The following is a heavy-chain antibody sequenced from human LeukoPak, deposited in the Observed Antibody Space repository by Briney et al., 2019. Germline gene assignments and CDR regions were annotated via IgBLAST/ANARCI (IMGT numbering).Heavy chain of an antibody. Sequence: GGSLRLSCAASGFTFSSYGMHGVRQAPGKGLEWVAFIRYDGSNKYYADSVKGRFTISRDNSKNTLYLQMNSLRAEDTAVYYCAKDYSKTSYYGSGTYYRPNWFDPWGRGTLVTVSS. D-gene: IGHD3-10*01. V-gene: IGHV3-30*02. J-gene: IGHJ5*02. CDR1: GFTFSSYG. CDR3: AKDYSKTSYYGSGTYYRPNWFDP. CDR2: IRYDGSNK.